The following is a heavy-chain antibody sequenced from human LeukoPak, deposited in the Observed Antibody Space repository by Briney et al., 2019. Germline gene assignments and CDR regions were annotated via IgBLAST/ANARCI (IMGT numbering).Heavy chain of an antibody. J-gene: IGHJ2*01. Sequence: GGSLRLSCAASGFTVSSNYMSWVRQAPGKGLEWVSVIYSGGSTYYADSVKGRFTISRDNSKNTLYLQMNSLRAEDTAVYYCARDQGITMVRGVISDWYFDLWGRGTLVTVSS. CDR1: GFTVSSNY. CDR3: ARDQGITMVRGVISDWYFDL. V-gene: IGHV3-53*01. D-gene: IGHD3-10*01. CDR2: IYSGGST.